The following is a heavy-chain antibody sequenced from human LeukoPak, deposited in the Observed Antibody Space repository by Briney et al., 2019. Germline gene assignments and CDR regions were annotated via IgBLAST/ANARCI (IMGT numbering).Heavy chain of an antibody. V-gene: IGHV3-33*01. J-gene: IGHJ3*02. CDR3: ARDLEPYYYDSSGYPGAFDI. CDR2: IWYDGSNK. D-gene: IGHD3-22*01. CDR1: GFTFSSYG. Sequence: PGRSLRLSCAASGFTFSSYGMHWVRHAPGKGLEWVAVIWYDGSNKYYADSVKGRFTISRDNSKNTLYLQMNSLRAEDTAVYYCARDLEPYYYDSSGYPGAFDIWGQGTMVTVSS.